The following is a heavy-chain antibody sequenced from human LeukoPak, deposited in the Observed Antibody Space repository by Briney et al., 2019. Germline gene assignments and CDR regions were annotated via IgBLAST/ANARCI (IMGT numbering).Heavy chain of an antibody. CDR3: ARGVVVPAAIFYYYYGMDV. CDR1: GGSFSGYY. J-gene: IGHJ6*02. Sequence: SETLSLTCAVYGGSFSGYYWSWIRQPPGKGLEWIGEINHSGSTNYNPSLKSRVTISVDTSKNQFSLKLSSVTAADTAVHYCARGVVVPAAIFYYYYGMDVWGQGTTVTVSS. V-gene: IGHV4-34*01. D-gene: IGHD2-2*01. CDR2: INHSGST.